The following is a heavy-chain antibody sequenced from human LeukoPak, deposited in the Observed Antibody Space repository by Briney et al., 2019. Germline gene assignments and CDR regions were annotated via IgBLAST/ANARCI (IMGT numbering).Heavy chain of an antibody. Sequence: GGSLRLSCAASGFTFSSYSMNWARQAPGKGLEWVSSISSSSSYIYYADSVKGRFTISRDNAKNSLYLQMNSLRAEDTAVYYCARAVKVGYSSGWYADWGQGTLVTVSS. CDR1: GFTFSSYS. D-gene: IGHD6-19*01. CDR3: ARAVKVGYSSGWYAD. CDR2: ISSSSSYI. J-gene: IGHJ4*02. V-gene: IGHV3-21*01.